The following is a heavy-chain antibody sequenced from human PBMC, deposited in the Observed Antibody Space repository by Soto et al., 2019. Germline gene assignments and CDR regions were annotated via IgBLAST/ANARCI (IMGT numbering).Heavy chain of an antibody. V-gene: IGHV3-21*06. J-gene: IGHJ4*02. CDR1: GFTFTRYS. CDR3: ARESEDLTSNFDY. CDR2: ISITTSYI. Sequence: GGSLRLSCAASGFTFTRYSMNWVRQAPGKGLEWVSSISITTSYIYYGDSMKGRFTISRDNAKNSLYLEMNSLRAEDTAVYYCARESEDLTSNFDYWGQGTLVTVSS.